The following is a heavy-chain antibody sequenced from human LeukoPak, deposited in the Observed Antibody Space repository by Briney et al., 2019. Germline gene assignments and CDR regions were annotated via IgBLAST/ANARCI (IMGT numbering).Heavy chain of an antibody. V-gene: IGHV5-51*01. CDR2: IYFGDSDT. CDR3: ARREASANFDY. Sequence: GESLKISCKASIYTFTNHWIGWVRQKPGKGLEWMGIIYFGDSDTRYSPSFQGQVSFSPDTSNNTVYLQWTSLKASDTAIYYCARREASANFDYWGQGTLVTVSS. J-gene: IGHJ4*02. CDR1: IYTFTNHW. D-gene: IGHD2-15*01.